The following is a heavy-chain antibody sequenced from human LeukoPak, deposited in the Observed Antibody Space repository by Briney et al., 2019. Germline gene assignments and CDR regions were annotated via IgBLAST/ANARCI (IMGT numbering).Heavy chain of an antibody. CDR3: ARRPRVVPAFYYFDY. CDR2: IYYSGST. CDR1: GGSISSSSYY. D-gene: IGHD2-2*01. V-gene: IGHV4-39*01. J-gene: IGHJ4*02. Sequence: SETLSLTCTVSGGSISSSSYYWGWIRQPPGKGLEWIGSIYYSGSTYYNPSLKSRVTISVDTSKNQFSLKLSSVTAADTAVYYCARRPRVVPAFYYFDYWGQGTLVTVSS.